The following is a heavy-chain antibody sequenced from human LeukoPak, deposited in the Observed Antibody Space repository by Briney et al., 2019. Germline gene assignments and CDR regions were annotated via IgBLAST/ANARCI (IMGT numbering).Heavy chain of an antibody. CDR1: GGSFSGYY. Sequence: SETLFLTCAVYGGSFSGYYWSWIRQPPGKGLEWIGEINHSGSTNYNPSLKSRVTISVDTSKNQFSLKLSSVTAADTAVYYCARHPSTYYYDSSGYYHPFDYWGQGTLVTVSS. D-gene: IGHD3-22*01. CDR3: ARHPSTYYYDSSGYYHPFDY. V-gene: IGHV4-34*01. CDR2: INHSGST. J-gene: IGHJ4*02.